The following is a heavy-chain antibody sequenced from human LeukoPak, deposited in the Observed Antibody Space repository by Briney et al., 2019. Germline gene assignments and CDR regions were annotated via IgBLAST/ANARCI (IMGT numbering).Heavy chain of an antibody. CDR2: IGTGGDT. J-gene: IGHJ4*02. D-gene: IGHD1-26*01. V-gene: IGHV3-13*01. CDR3: ARGGSGSGSYYDY. Sequence: GGSLRLSCAASGFTFSSYDMHWARQVTGKGLEWASAIGTGGDTYYPGSVRGRFTISRENAKNSLYLQMNSLRAGDTAVYYCARGGSGSGSYYDYWGQGVLVTVSS. CDR1: GFTFSSYD.